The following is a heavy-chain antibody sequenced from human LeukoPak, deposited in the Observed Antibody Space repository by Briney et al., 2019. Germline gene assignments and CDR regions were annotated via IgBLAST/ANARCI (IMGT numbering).Heavy chain of an antibody. CDR1: GGSISSYY. V-gene: IGHV4-59*08. D-gene: IGHD3-16*01. CDR2: IYYSGST. Sequence: PSETLSLTCAVSGGSISSYYWSWIRQPPGKGLEWIGYIYYSGSTNYNPSLKSRVTISVDTSKNQFSLKLSSVTAADTAVYYCARHSSKYDYVVDYWGQGTLVTVSS. CDR3: ARHSSKYDYVVDY. J-gene: IGHJ4*02.